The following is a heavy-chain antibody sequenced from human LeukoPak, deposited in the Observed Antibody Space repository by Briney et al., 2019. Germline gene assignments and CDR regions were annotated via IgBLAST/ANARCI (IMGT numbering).Heavy chain of an antibody. CDR3: FAPFDY. CDR2: IHQEGSEK. J-gene: IGHJ4*02. V-gene: IGHV3-7*01. Sequence: GGSLRLSCAASGFSLRTYWRSWVRQAPGKGLEWVANIHQEGSEKYYVDSVKGRFTISSDNAKKSLFLQMNSLRVEDTAVYYCFAPFDYWGQGTLVTVSS. CDR1: GFSLRTYW.